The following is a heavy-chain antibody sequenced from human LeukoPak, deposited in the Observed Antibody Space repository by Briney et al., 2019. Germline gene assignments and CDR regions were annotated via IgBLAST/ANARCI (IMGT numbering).Heavy chain of an antibody. Sequence: GGSLRLSCAASGFTFSSYAMHWVRQAPGKGLEWVAVISYDGSNKYYADSVKGRFTISRDNSKNTLYLQMTSLRAEDTAVYYCARPPHFDWLLPFDYWGQGTLVTVSS. CDR1: GFTFSSYA. D-gene: IGHD3-9*01. CDR3: ARPPHFDWLLPFDY. V-gene: IGHV3-30*01. J-gene: IGHJ4*02. CDR2: ISYDGSNK.